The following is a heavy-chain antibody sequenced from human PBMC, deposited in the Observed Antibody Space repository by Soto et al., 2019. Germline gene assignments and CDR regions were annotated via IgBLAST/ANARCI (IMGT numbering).Heavy chain of an antibody. V-gene: IGHV3-66*01. Sequence: EVQLVESGGGLVQPGGSLRLSCAASGFTVSSYYMSWVRQAPGRGLEWVSVVFTTGSADYAGSVAGRFTISRDNSKNTVYLQMNRLRVEDSAVYYCARGQGLWGPGTLVTVSS. J-gene: IGHJ4*02. CDR3: ARGQGL. CDR2: VFTTGSA. CDR1: GFTVSSYY.